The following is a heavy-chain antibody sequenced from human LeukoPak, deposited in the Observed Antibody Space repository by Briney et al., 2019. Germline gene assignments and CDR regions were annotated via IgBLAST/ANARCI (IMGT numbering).Heavy chain of an antibody. CDR1: GGTFSTFA. CDR2: IIPIFGTA. V-gene: IGHV1-69*05. J-gene: IGHJ4*02. CDR3: ARDVGFSGYYRYYFDY. Sequence: VASVKVSCKASGGTFSTFAISWVRQAPGQGLEWMGGIIPIFGTANYAQKLQGRVTMTTDTSTSTAYMELRSLRSDDTAVYYCARDVGFSGYYRYYFDYWGQGTLVTVSS. D-gene: IGHD3-22*01.